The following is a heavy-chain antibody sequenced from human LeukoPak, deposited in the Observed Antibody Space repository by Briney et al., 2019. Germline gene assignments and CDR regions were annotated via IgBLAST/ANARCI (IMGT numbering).Heavy chain of an antibody. CDR2: IHPTVGDT. J-gene: IGHJ3*02. V-gene: IGHV1-46*01. CDR1: GYTFTSYY. CDR3: ARYGFSSVWQGGWHAFDI. D-gene: IGHD6-25*01. Sequence: GASVKVSCKASGYTFTSYYLHWVRQAPGQGLEWMGIIHPTVGDTTYAQKFQGRVTMTRDMSTGTVYMDLSSLRSEDTAVYYCARYGFSSVWQGGWHAFDIWGQGTLVTVSS.